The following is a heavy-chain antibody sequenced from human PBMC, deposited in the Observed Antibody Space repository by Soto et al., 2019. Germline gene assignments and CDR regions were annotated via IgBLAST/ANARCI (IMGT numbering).Heavy chain of an antibody. Sequence: QVQLQESGPGLVKPSETLSLTCTVSGGSISSYYWSWIRQPPGKGLEWVGYIYYSGSTNYNPSLKSRVTISVDTSKNQFSLKLSSVTAADTAVYYCARGYVDIVATSLFDYWGQGTLVTVSS. V-gene: IGHV4-59*01. CDR1: GGSISSYY. J-gene: IGHJ4*02. CDR2: IYYSGST. CDR3: ARGYVDIVATSLFDY. D-gene: IGHD5-12*01.